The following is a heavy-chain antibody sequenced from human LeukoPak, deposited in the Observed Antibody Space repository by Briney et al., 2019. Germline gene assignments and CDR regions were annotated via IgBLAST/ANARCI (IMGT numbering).Heavy chain of an antibody. CDR1: GGSFSGYY. CDR2: INHSGST. Sequence: PSETLSLTCAVYGGSFSGYYWSWVRQPPGKGLEWIGEINHSGSTNYNPSLKSRVTISVDTSKNQFSLKLSSVTAADTAVYYCASMAGKPSWNEKDYWGQGTLVTVSS. J-gene: IGHJ4*02. D-gene: IGHD1-1*01. V-gene: IGHV4-34*01. CDR3: ASMAGKPSWNEKDY.